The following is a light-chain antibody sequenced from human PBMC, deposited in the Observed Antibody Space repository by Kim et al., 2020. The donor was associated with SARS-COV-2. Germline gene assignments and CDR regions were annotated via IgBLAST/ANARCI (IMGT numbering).Light chain of an antibody. CDR3: QAWDSSTAV. Sequence: SYELTQPPSVSVSPGQTASITCSGDKLGDKYACWYQQKPGQSPVLVIYQDRNRPSGIPERFSGSNSGNTATLTISGTQAMDEADYYCQAWDSSTAVFGGG. CDR1: KLGDKY. V-gene: IGLV3-1*01. CDR2: QDR. J-gene: IGLJ2*01.